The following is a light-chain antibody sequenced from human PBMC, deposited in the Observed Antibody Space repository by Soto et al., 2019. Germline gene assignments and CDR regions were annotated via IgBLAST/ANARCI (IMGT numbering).Light chain of an antibody. Sequence: QSVLTQPPSVSVSPGQSVTISCTGTSSDVGSYNRVSWYQQPPGTAPKLMIYEVSNRPSGVPDRFSGSKSGNTASLTISGLQAEDEADYYCSSYTSSSPWVFGGGTKLTVL. V-gene: IGLV2-18*02. CDR2: EVS. CDR1: SSDVGSYNR. J-gene: IGLJ3*02. CDR3: SSYTSSSPWV.